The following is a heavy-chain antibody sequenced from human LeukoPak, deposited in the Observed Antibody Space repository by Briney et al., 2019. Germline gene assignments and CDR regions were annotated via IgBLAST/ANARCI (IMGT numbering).Heavy chain of an antibody. V-gene: IGHV4-61*01. Sequence: SETLSLTCTVSGGSVSSGTYYWSWIRQPPGKELEWIGYISYIGNTNYNPSLKSRVTISKDTSKNQFSLKLSSVTAAGTAVYYCVREHDWGDFDYWGQGALVTVSS. J-gene: IGHJ4*02. D-gene: IGHD3-9*01. CDR2: ISYIGNT. CDR1: GGSVSSGTYY. CDR3: VREHDWGDFDY.